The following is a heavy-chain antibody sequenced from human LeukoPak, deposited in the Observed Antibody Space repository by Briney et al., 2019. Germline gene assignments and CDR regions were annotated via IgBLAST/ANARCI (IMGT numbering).Heavy chain of an antibody. Sequence: GGSLRLSCAASGFTFSSYGMHWVRQAPGKGLEWVAFIRYDGSNKYYADSVKGRFTISRDNSKNTLYLQMNSLRAEDTAVYYCARDGYYDFWSGKYYFDYWGQGTLVTVSS. CDR1: GFTFSSYG. V-gene: IGHV3-30*02. CDR2: IRYDGSNK. D-gene: IGHD3-3*01. CDR3: ARDGYYDFWSGKYYFDY. J-gene: IGHJ4*02.